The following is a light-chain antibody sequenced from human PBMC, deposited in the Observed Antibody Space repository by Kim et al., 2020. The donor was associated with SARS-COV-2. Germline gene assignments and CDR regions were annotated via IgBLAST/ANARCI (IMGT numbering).Light chain of an antibody. V-gene: IGKV1-5*01. Sequence: DIQMTQSPSTLSASVGDRVTITCRASQSIGNWLAWYQQKPGKAPKLLIYDASSLESGVPSRFSGSGSGTEFTLTISSLQPDDFATYYCQHYNSYSLTFGQGTKVDIK. CDR2: DAS. J-gene: IGKJ1*01. CDR1: QSIGNW. CDR3: QHYNSYSLT.